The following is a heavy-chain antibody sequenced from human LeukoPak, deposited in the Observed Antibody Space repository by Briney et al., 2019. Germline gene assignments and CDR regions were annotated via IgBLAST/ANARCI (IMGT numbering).Heavy chain of an antibody. Sequence: PGGSLRLSCAASGFTFDDYGMSWVRQAPGKGLEWISGINWSGGSTDYADSVKGRFTISRDNAKNSLYLQMNSLRAEDTAVYYCARTGTTVIGYYYYMDVWGKGTTVTVSS. J-gene: IGHJ6*03. CDR2: INWSGGST. CDR1: GFTFDDYG. D-gene: IGHD4-17*01. CDR3: ARTGTTVIGYYYYMDV. V-gene: IGHV3-20*04.